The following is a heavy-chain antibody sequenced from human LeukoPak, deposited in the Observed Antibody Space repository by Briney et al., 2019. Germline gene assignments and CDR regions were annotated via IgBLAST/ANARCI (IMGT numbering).Heavy chain of an antibody. V-gene: IGHV3-7*01. J-gene: IGHJ4*02. CDR1: GFTFSKYW. Sequence: GGSLRLSCAASGFTFSKYWMSWVRQAPGKGLEWVANIKEDGSDKYYVDSVKGRFTISRDNAKTSLYLQMNSLRAEDTAVYYCARDAGFHGSGDFFFDYWGQGTLVTVSS. CDR3: ARDAGFHGSGDFFFDY. CDR2: IKEDGSDK. D-gene: IGHD4-17*01.